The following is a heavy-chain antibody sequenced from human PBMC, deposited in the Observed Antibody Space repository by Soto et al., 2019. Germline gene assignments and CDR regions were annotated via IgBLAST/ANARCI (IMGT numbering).Heavy chain of an antibody. CDR2: IYYSGST. J-gene: IGHJ6*02. CDR1: GGSISSGGYY. D-gene: IGHD2-2*02. Sequence: QVQLQESGPGLVKPSQTLSLTCTVSGGSISSGGYYWSWIRQHPGKGLEWIGYIYYSGSTYYNPSLQSRVTISEGTSKNQYYLELSSVTCADTAVYYGAGDRVLISCSCISCYNGYGMDVWGQGTTVTVSS. CDR3: AGDRVLISCSCISCYNGYGMDV. V-gene: IGHV4-31*03.